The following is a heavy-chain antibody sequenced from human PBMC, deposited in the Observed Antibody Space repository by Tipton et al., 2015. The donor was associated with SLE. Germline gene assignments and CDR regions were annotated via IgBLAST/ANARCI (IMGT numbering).Heavy chain of an antibody. CDR1: GFTFTDYY. Sequence: SLRLSCAASGFTFTDYYMNWIRQAPGKGLEWVSYISSSGSTTYYADSVKGRFTISRDNAKNSLYLQMNSLRAEDTAVYYCASSLLLNYFDYWGQGTLVTVSS. J-gene: IGHJ4*02. V-gene: IGHV3-11*04. CDR3: ASSLLLNYFDY. CDR2: ISSSGSTT. D-gene: IGHD2-21*01.